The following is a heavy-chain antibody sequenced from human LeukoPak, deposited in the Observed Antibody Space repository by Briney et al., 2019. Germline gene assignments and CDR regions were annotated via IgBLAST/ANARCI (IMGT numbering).Heavy chain of an antibody. CDR3: ARALEDYGDSDAFDI. J-gene: IGHJ3*02. D-gene: IGHD4-17*01. CDR2: IIPIFGTA. V-gene: IGHV1-69*05. Sequence: SVKVSCKASGGTFSSYAISWVRQAPGQGLEWMGGIIPIFGTANYAQKFQGRVTITTDESTSTAYMELSSLRAEDTAVYYCARALEDYGDSDAFDIWGQGTMVTVSS. CDR1: GGTFSSYA.